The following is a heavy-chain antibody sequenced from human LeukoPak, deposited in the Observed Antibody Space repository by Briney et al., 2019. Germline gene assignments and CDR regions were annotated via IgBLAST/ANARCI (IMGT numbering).Heavy chain of an antibody. CDR3: ARHRTTRGYSYVDY. Sequence: PGESRTISAKASGYSFTSYWIGWVPQIHGKGLEWMGIIYPGDSDTRYSPSFQAQVTISAGKSISPAFLQWSSLKASDTAMYYCARHRTTRGYSYVDYWGQGTLVTVSS. J-gene: IGHJ4*02. V-gene: IGHV5-51*01. D-gene: IGHD5-18*01. CDR1: GYSFTSYW. CDR2: IYPGDSDT.